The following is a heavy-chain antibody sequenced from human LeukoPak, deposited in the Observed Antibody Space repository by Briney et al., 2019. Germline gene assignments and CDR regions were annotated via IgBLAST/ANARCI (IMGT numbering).Heavy chain of an antibody. V-gene: IGHV1-18*01. J-gene: IGHJ4*02. Sequence: ASVKASCKASGYTFTSYGISWVRQAPGQGLEWMGWISAYNGNTNYAQKLQGRVTMTTDTSTSTAYMELRSLRSDDTAVYYCARIAAAGGDNYDSSGYYYFDYWGQGTLVTASS. D-gene: IGHD3-22*01. CDR3: ARIAAAGGDNYDSSGYYYFDY. CDR1: GYTFTSYG. CDR2: ISAYNGNT.